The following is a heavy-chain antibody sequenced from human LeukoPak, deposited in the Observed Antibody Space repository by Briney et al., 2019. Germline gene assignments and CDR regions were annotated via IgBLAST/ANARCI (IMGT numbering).Heavy chain of an antibody. Sequence: SETLSLTCTVSGGSISSYYWSWIRQPPGKGLEWIGYIYYSGSTNYNPSLKSRVTISVDTSKNQFSLKLSSVTAADTAVYYCARRTVEGGMDVWGQGTTVTVSS. D-gene: IGHD4-11*01. CDR3: ARRTVEGGMDV. CDR2: IYYSGST. J-gene: IGHJ6*02. CDR1: GGSISSYY. V-gene: IGHV4-59*08.